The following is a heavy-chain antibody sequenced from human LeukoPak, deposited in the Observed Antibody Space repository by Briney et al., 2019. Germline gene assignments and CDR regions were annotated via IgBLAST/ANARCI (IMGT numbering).Heavy chain of an antibody. CDR2: IYYSGST. D-gene: IGHD6-19*01. V-gene: IGHV4-59*01. J-gene: IGHJ6*02. CDR1: GGSISSYY. CDR3: ARLLAGRIYYYGMDV. Sequence: SETLSLTCTVSGGSISSYYWSWIRQPPGKGLEWIGYIYYSGSTNYNPSLKSLVTISVDTSKNQFSLKLSSVTAADTAVYYCARLLAGRIYYYGMDVWGQGTTVTVSS.